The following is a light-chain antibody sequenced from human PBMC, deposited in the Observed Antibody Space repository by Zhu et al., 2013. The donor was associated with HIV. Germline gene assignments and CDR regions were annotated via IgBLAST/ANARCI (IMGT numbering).Light chain of an antibody. J-gene: IGKJ1*01. CDR1: QSGFYSSNNKNY. V-gene: IGKV4-1*01. Sequence: DIVMTQSPDSLAVSLGERATINCKSSQSGFYSSNNKNYLAWYQQRPGQSPKLLIYWASAREAGVPDRFSGSGSGTDFTLTISSLQAEDVAIYYCQQYYSPPPWTFGQGTKVEIK. CDR3: QQYYSPPPWT. CDR2: WAS.